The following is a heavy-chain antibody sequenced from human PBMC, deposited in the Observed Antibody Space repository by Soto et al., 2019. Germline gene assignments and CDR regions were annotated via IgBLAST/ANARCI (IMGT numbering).Heavy chain of an antibody. J-gene: IGHJ3*02. V-gene: IGHV1-69*06. D-gene: IGHD6-6*01. CDR3: ARDREYSSPLGAFDI. CDR1: GGTFSSYA. Sequence: SVKVSCKASGGTFSSYAISWVRQAPGQGLEWMGGIIPIFGTANYAQKFQGRVTITADKSTSTAYMELSSLRSEDTAVYYCARDREYSSPLGAFDIWRQGTMVTVSS. CDR2: IIPIFGTA.